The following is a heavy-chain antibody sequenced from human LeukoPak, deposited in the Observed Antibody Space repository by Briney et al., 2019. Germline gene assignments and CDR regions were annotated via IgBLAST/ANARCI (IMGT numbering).Heavy chain of an antibody. D-gene: IGHD6-6*01. V-gene: IGHV4-31*03. CDR2: IYHSGST. CDR3: ARQGFNSSSSRGYYYYYMDV. Sequence: SETLSLTCTVSGGSVTSGGHYWSWIRQYPGRGLDWLGNIYHSGSTYYNPSLKSRVTISVDTSTNQFSLKLSSVSATDTAVYYCARQGFNSSSSRGYYYYYMDVWGKGTTVTVSS. CDR1: GGSVTSGGHY. J-gene: IGHJ6*03.